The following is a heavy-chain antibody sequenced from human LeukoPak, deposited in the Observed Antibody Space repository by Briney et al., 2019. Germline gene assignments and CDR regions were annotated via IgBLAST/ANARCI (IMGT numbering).Heavy chain of an antibody. V-gene: IGHV4-34*01. CDR1: GGSFSDYY. D-gene: IGHD2-2*01. CDR2: IEHSGST. Sequence: PSETLSLTCAVYGGSFSDYYWSWIHQPPGKGLEWIGEIEHSGSTNYNPSLKSRVTISVDTSKNQFSLKVSSVTAADTAVYYCARKAIVVVPAAMGRKKYYYYMDVWGKGTTVTVSS. CDR3: ARKAIVVVPAAMGRKKYYYYMDV. J-gene: IGHJ6*03.